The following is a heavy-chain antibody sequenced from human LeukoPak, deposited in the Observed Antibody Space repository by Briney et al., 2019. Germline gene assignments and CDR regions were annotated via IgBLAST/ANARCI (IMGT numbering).Heavy chain of an antibody. V-gene: IGHV4-39*07. CDR1: GGSISSSSYY. CDR2: IYYSGST. D-gene: IGHD3-10*01. Sequence: SETLSLTCTVSGGSISSSSYYWGWIRQPPGKGLEWIGSIYYSGSTYYNPSLKSRVTISVDTSKNQFSLKLSSVTAADTAVYYCARPFEPYGWIDYWGQGTLVTVSS. J-gene: IGHJ4*02. CDR3: ARPFEPYGWIDY.